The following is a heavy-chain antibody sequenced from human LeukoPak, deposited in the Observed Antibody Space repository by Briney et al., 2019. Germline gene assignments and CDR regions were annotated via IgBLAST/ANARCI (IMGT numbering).Heavy chain of an antibody. D-gene: IGHD2-21*02. CDR1: GFTFSSYA. J-gene: IGHJ6*04. V-gene: IGHV3-30*04. CDR3: ARDHEHIVVVTAIPGDYGMDV. CDR2: ISYDGSNK. Sequence: GRSLRLSCAASGFTFSSYAMHWVRQAPGKGLECVAVISYDGSNKYYADSVKGRFTISRDNSKNTLYLQMNSLRAEDTAVYYCARDHEHIVVVTAIPGDYGMDVWGKGTTVTVSS.